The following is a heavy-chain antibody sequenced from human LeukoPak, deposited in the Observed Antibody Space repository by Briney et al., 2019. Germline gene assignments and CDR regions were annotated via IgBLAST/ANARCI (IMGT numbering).Heavy chain of an antibody. V-gene: IGHV4-59*11. D-gene: IGHD6-13*01. CDR3: ARLGIAAAGTSLYYGMDV. CDR2: IYYSGST. Sequence: KPSETLSLTCTVSGGSISSHYWSWIRQPPGKGLEWIGYIYYSGSTNYNPSLKSRVTISVDTSKNQFSLKLSSVTAADTAVYYCARLGIAAAGTSLYYGMDVWGQGTTVTVSS. J-gene: IGHJ6*02. CDR1: GGSISSHY.